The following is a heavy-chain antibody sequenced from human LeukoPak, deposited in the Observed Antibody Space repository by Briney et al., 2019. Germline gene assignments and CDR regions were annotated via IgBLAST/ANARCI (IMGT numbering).Heavy chain of an antibody. CDR1: GGSISDYY. CDR2: LYSTGTT. D-gene: IGHD6-19*01. CDR3: ARDHSSGWYGWFDP. V-gene: IGHV4-4*07. Sequence: SETLSLTCTVSGGSISDYYWSWIRQPAGKGLVWIGRLYSTGTTNYNPSLKSRVTMSVDTSKNQFSLKLSSVTAADTAVYYCARDHSSGWYGWFDPWGQGTLVTVSS. J-gene: IGHJ5*02.